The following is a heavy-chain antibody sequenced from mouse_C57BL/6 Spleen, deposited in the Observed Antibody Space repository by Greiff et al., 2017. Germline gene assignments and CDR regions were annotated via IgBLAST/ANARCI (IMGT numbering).Heavy chain of an antibody. V-gene: IGHV1-47*01. D-gene: IGHD2-4*01. Sequence: VQLVESGAELVKPGASVKMSCKASSYTFTTYPIEWMKQNHGKSLEWIGNFHPYNDDTKYNEKFKGKATLTVEKSSSTVYLELSRLTSDDAAVYYCARGLIYYDDDAGFDYGGQGTTLTVSS. CDR3: ARGLIYYDDDAGFDY. CDR2: FHPYNDDT. CDR1: SYTFTTYP. J-gene: IGHJ2*01.